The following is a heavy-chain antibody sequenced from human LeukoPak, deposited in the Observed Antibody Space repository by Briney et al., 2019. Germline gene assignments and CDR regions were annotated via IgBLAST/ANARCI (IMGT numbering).Heavy chain of an antibody. J-gene: IGHJ4*02. CDR3: ARGGIAVAGTYYFDY. CDR1: GFTFSDYY. V-gene: IGHV3-11*06. CDR2: ISSSSSYT. D-gene: IGHD6-19*01. Sequence: GGSLRLFCAASGFTFSDYYMSWIRQAPGKGLEWVSYISSSSSYTNYADSVKGRFTISRDNAKNSLYLQMNSLRAEDTAVYYCARGGIAVAGTYYFDYWGQGTLVTVSS.